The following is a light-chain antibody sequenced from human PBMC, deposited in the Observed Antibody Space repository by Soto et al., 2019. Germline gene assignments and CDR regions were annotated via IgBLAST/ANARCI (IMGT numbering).Light chain of an antibody. CDR1: QSLLHSNGYNY. CDR3: MNAQLS. V-gene: IGKV2-28*01. CDR2: LGS. Sequence: DIVMTQSPLSLPVTPGEPASISCRSSQSLLHSNGYNYLDWYLQKPGQSPQLLIYLGSNRASGVPDRLGGSGSGTVFTQKTRRVGVGDFGFYYCMNAQLSSGGGTKVEIK. J-gene: IGKJ4*01.